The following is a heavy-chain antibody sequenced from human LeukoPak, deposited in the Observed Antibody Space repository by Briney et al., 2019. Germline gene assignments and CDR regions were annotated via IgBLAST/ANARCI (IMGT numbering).Heavy chain of an antibody. Sequence: PSETLSLTCAVSGGSISSGGYSWSWIRQPPGKGLEWIGYIYHSGSTYYNPSLKSRVTISVGRSKNQFSLKLNSVTAADTAVYYCARDRYGDHTYFDYWGQGTLVTVPS. D-gene: IGHD4-17*01. V-gene: IGHV4-30-2*01. J-gene: IGHJ4*02. CDR2: IYHSGST. CDR1: GGSISSGGYS. CDR3: ARDRYGDHTYFDY.